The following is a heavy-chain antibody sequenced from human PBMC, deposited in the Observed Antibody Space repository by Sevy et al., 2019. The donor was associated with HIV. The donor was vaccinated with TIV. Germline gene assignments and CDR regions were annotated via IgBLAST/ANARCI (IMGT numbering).Heavy chain of an antibody. CDR2: LKHKAYGGTL. V-gene: IGHV3-49*04. CDR3: TRWKGAHSIFDY. J-gene: IGHJ4*02. CDR1: GFTFGDYA. Sequence: GGSLRLSCTGSGFTFGDYAMSWVRQAPGKGLEWVAFLKHKAYGGTLDYAATVKGRFSISSDNSKSIPHLQMNDLKTEDTAIYYCTRWKGAHSIFDYWGQGALVTVSS. D-gene: IGHD1-1*01.